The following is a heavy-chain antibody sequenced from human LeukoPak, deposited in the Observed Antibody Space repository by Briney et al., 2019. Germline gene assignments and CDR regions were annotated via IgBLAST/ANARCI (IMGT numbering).Heavy chain of an antibody. Sequence: GGSLRLSCAASGFTFSRYAMAWVRQAPGKGLEWVSHILGSGGSTYYADSVKGRFTIFRDNSKNTLYLKMNSLRPEDTAVYYCAKVKYDYGDPVGWFDPWGQGSLVTVSS. CDR2: ILGSGGST. D-gene: IGHD4-17*01. V-gene: IGHV3-23*01. CDR1: GFTFSRYA. J-gene: IGHJ5*02. CDR3: AKVKYDYGDPVGWFDP.